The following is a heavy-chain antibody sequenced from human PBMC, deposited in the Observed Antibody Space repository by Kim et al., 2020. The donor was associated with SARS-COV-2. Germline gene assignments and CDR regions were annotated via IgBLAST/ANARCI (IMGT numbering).Heavy chain of an antibody. Sequence: GGSLRLSCAASGFTFSSYWMSWVRQAPGKGLEWVANIKKDGSDKYYVDSVTGRFTISRDNAKNSLYLQMNSLRAEDTAVYYCARAYTIMVPQAGYWFQGTLLTVSS. D-gene: IGHD2-8*01. J-gene: IGHJ4*02. V-gene: IGHV3-7*03. CDR2: IKKDGSDK. CDR1: GFTFSSYW. CDR3: ARAYTIMVPQAGY.